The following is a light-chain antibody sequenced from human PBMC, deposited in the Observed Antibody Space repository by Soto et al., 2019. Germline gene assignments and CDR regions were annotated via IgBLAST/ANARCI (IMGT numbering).Light chain of an antibody. V-gene: IGKV3-15*01. CDR3: QQYQNLWT. CDR1: HYVYSN. J-gene: IGKJ1*01. Sequence: EIVMTQSPATLSVSPGERATLSRTASHYVYSNVAWFQQRPGQAPRLLIYRASARATGTPARFSGSGSGTEFTLTITSLQSEDFALYYCQQYQNLWTFGQGTEVEI. CDR2: RAS.